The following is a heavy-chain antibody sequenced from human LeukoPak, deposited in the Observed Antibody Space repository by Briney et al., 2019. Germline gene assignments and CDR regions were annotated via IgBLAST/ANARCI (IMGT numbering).Heavy chain of an antibody. D-gene: IGHD6-13*01. V-gene: IGHV1-46*01. CDR2: INPDGGNT. CDR3: ARGGIAAVGKLEPIDY. CDR1: GYTFTNSY. Sequence: ASVKVSCKASGYTFTNSYIHWVRQAPGQVLEWMGLINPDGGNTNYAQNFQGRVTLTRDTSTSTVYMELSSLRSDDTAVYYCARGGIAAVGKLEPIDYWGQGTLVTVSS. J-gene: IGHJ4*02.